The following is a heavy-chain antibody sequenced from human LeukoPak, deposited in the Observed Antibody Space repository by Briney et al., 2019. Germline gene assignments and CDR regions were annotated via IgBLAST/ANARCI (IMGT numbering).Heavy chain of an antibody. J-gene: IGHJ4*02. CDR2: ISSSGSTI. Sequence: GGSLRLSCAASGFTFSSCAMNWVRQAPGKGLEWISYISSSGSTIYYADSVKGRFTISRDNAKNSLYLQMNSLRDEDTAVYYCARYYYDSSGYVPYFHYWGQGTLVTVSS. D-gene: IGHD3-22*01. V-gene: IGHV3-48*02. CDR3: ARYYYDSSGYVPYFHY. CDR1: GFTFSSCA.